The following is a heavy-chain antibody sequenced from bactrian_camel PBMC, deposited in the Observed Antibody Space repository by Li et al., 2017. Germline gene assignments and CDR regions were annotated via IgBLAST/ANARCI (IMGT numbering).Heavy chain of an antibody. CDR3: AANKPPCYYSETLAAQADDFNH. CDR2: IDTGGGST. V-gene: IGHV3S1*01. J-gene: IGHJ4*01. D-gene: IGHD2*01. Sequence: HVQLVESGGGSVQAGGSLTLSCVASGSTWYTRYCMGWFRQVPGKEREGVAAIDTGGGSTYYYDSVKGRFTISRGNAKNTLYLQMDNLKPEDTAMYYCAANKPPCYYSETLAAQADDFNHWGQGTQVTVS. CDR1: GSTWYTRYC.